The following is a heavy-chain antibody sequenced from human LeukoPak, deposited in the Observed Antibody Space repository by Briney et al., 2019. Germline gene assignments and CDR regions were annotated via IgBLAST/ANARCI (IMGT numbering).Heavy chain of an antibody. J-gene: IGHJ4*02. Sequence: MTSETLSLTCTVSGGSISSSSYYWGWIRQPPGKGLEWIGSIYYSGSTYYNPSLKSRVTISVDTSKNQFSLKLSSVTAADTAVYYCASSDWGSYINWGQGTLVTVSS. CDR1: GGSISSSSYY. CDR2: IYYSGST. V-gene: IGHV4-39*01. D-gene: IGHD1-26*01. CDR3: ASSDWGSYIN.